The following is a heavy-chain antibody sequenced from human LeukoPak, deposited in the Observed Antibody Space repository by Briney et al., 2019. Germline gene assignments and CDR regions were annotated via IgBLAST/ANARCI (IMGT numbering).Heavy chain of an antibody. Sequence: GGSLRLSCAASGFTFSSYNMNWVRQAPGKGLEWVSSISSSSSYIYYADSVKGRFTMSRDNAKKSLYLQMNSLRVEDTAVYYCARSELGYNYYYMDVWGKGTTVTISS. D-gene: IGHD3-10*01. J-gene: IGHJ6*03. V-gene: IGHV3-21*01. CDR1: GFTFSSYN. CDR2: ISSSSSYI. CDR3: ARSELGYNYYYMDV.